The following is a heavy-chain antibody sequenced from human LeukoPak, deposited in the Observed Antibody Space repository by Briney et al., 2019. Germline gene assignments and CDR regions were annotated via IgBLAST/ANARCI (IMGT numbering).Heavy chain of an antibody. Sequence: GESLKISCKLSGYTFTTYWIGWVRQMPGKGLEWMGIIYPTDSDARYSPSFQGQVTISADKSISTAYLQWSSLKASDTAMYYCARQAALYYMDVWGKGTTVTVSS. D-gene: IGHD2-15*01. J-gene: IGHJ6*03. CDR2: IYPTDSDA. CDR3: ARQAALYYMDV. CDR1: GYTFTTYW. V-gene: IGHV5-51*01.